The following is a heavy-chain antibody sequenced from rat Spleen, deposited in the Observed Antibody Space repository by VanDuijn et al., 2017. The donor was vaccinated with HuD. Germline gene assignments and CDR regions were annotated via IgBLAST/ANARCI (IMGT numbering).Heavy chain of an antibody. Sequence: EVQLVESGGGLVQPGRSLKLSCVASGFTFNNYWMSWIRQAPGKGLEWVASISSDGGRNFYRDSVKGRFTISRDNAKSTLYLQMNSLRSEDTATYYCTRDLLNYGNYVFAYWGQGTLVTVSS. CDR3: TRDLLNYGNYVFAY. J-gene: IGHJ3*01. CDR2: ISSDGGRN. CDR1: GFTFNNYW. V-gene: IGHV5-31*01. D-gene: IGHD1-3*01.